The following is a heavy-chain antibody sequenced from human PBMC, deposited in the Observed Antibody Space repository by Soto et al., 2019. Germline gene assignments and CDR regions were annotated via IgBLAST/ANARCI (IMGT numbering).Heavy chain of an antibody. J-gene: IGHJ1*01. CDR3: ARGAPYGSGSYYKD. CDR2: IYSGGST. D-gene: IGHD3-10*01. V-gene: IGHV3-53*02. CDR1: GFTVSSNY. Sequence: EVQMVETGGGLIQPGGSLRLSCADSGFTVSSNYMSWVRQAPGKGLEWVSVIYSGGSTYYADSVKGRFTISRDNSKNTLYLQMNSLRVEDTAVYYCARGAPYGSGSYYKDWGQGTPVTVSS.